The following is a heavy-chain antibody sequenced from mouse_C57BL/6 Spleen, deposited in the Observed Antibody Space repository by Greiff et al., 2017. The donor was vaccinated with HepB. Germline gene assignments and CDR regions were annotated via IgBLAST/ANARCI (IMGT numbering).Heavy chain of an antibody. J-gene: IGHJ3*01. Sequence: VQLQQSGTDLVKPGASVKLSCKASGYTFTSYWMHWVKQRPGQGLEWIGNINPSNGGTNYNEKFKSKATLTVDKSSSTAYMQLSSLTSEDSAVYYCARDPYYDYGAWFAYWGQGTLVTVSA. V-gene: IGHV1-53*01. CDR1: GYTFTSYW. CDR3: ARDPYYDYGAWFAY. D-gene: IGHD2-4*01. CDR2: INPSNGGT.